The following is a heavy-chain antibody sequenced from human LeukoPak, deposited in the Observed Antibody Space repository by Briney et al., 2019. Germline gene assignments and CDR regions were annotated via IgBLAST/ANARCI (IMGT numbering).Heavy chain of an antibody. J-gene: IGHJ4*02. D-gene: IGHD3-10*01. V-gene: IGHV4-59*01. CDR3: ARGPPRHGFGTFDY. Sequence: PSETLSLTCTVSGGSISSYYWSWIRQPPGKGLEWIGYIYYSGSTNYNPFLKSRVTISVDTSKNQFSLKLSSVTAADTAVYYCARGPPRHGFGTFDYWGQGALVTVSS. CDR2: IYYSGST. CDR1: GGSISSYY.